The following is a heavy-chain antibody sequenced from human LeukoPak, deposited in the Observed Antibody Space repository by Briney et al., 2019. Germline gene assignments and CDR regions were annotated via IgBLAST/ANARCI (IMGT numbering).Heavy chain of an antibody. V-gene: IGHV1-18*01. Sequence: ASVKVSCKASGYTFTSYGISWVRQAPGQGLEWMGWISAYNGNTNYAQKLQGRVTMTTDTSTSTAYMELRSLRSDDTAVYYCARDLITGLAQGGVVRPFDYWGQGTLVTVSS. CDR3: ARDLITGLAQGGVVRPFDY. J-gene: IGHJ4*02. CDR1: GYTFTSYG. D-gene: IGHD3-3*01. CDR2: ISAYNGNT.